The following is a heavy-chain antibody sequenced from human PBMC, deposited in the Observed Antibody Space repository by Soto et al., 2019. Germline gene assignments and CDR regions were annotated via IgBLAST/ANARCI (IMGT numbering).Heavy chain of an antibody. D-gene: IGHD2-8*01. CDR2: ISSSGSI. J-gene: IGHJ4*02. CDR3: VREAPCSNGVCQFDY. V-gene: IGHV3-48*04. Sequence: GGSLRLSCAASGFTFSSYWIHWFRQAAGKGLEWISYISSSGSIHYADSVKGRFSISRDNAKKSLFLQMNSLRAEDTAVYYCVREAPCSNGVCQFDYWGRGTLVTVSS. CDR1: GFTFSSYW.